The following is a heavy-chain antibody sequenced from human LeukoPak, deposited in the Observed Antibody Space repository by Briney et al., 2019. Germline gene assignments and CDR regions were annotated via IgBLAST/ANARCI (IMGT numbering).Heavy chain of an antibody. CDR2: FDPEDGET. Sequence: GASVKVSCKVSGYTLTELSMHWVRQAPGKGLEWMGGFDPEDGETIYAQKFQGRVTMTEDTSTDTAYMELSSLRSEDTAVYYCATGHSNYDYLWGSFGYWGQGTLVTVSS. V-gene: IGHV1-24*01. CDR3: ATGHSNYDYLWGSFGY. D-gene: IGHD3-16*01. CDR1: GYTLTELS. J-gene: IGHJ4*02.